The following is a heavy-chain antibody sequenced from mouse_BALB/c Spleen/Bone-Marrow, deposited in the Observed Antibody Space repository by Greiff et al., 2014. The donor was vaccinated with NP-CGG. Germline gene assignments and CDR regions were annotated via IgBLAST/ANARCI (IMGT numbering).Heavy chain of an antibody. CDR3: ARELGLRLAY. CDR1: GYTFSSYW. D-gene: IGHD3-1*01. Sequence: LMEPGASVKISCKTSGYTFSSYWIEWVKQRPGHGLEWIGEILPGSGSTNSNEKFKGKATFTADTSYNTAYMQLSSLTSEDSAVYYCARELGLRLAYWGQGTLVTVSA. V-gene: IGHV1-9*01. CDR2: ILPGSGST. J-gene: IGHJ3*01.